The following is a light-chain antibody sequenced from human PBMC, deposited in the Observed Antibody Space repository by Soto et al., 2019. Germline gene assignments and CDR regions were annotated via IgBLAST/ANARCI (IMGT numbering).Light chain of an antibody. CDR1: SSNIGAGYD. CDR2: GNS. CDR3: QSYDSSLSGSV. Sequence: QLVLTQPPSVSGAQGQRVTISCTGSSSNIGAGYDVHWYQQLPGTAPKLLIYGNSNRPSGVPDRFSGSKSGTSASLAITGLQAEDEADYYCQSYDSSLSGSVFGGGTNLTVL. J-gene: IGLJ2*01. V-gene: IGLV1-40*01.